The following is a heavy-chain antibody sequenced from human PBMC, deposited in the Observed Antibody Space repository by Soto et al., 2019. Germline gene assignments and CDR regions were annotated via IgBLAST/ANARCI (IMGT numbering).Heavy chain of an antibody. J-gene: IGHJ4*03. CDR1: SYVIESGHY. CDR2: IYDSGTT. CDR3: ARSRQYYTTGSSPFDY. D-gene: IGHD3-3*01. Sequence: SETLSLTCVVSSYVIESGHYWGWVRQPPGKGLEWVGSIYDSGTTYYNPSLRSRVTISADTSKNQFSLSLTSVTAADTAVYYCARSRQYYTTGSSPFDYWGPGTMVTVSS. V-gene: IGHV4-38-2*01.